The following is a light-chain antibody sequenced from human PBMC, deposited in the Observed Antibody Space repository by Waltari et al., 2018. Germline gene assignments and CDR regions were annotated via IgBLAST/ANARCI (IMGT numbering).Light chain of an antibody. V-gene: IGLV2-14*03. CDR3: ISYTLSTLVV. CDR1: RNDAGGDNY. J-gene: IGLJ2*01. Sequence: QYALTKPASVSGSTGKSLTISGTGTRNDAGGDNYVSCYQQHPGKAPKLMIYDVSNRPSGVSNRFSCSKSCHTSSLTISGLQADDEVNYYCISYTLSTLVVFGAGTNLTVL. CDR2: DVS.